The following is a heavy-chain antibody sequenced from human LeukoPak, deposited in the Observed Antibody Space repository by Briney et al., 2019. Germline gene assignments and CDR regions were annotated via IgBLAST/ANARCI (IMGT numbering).Heavy chain of an antibody. J-gene: IGHJ4*02. CDR3: ARMKVIKEASLDY. Sequence: PGGSLRLSCAAPGFSFSKYAMHWVRQAPGKGLEWVAVISFDETKKYYADSVKGRFTISRDNSNNTLFLQMNSLKTEDTAVYFCARMKVIKEASLDYWGQGSLVTVSS. V-gene: IGHV3-30-3*01. CDR2: ISFDETKK. D-gene: IGHD2/OR15-2a*01. CDR1: GFSFSKYA.